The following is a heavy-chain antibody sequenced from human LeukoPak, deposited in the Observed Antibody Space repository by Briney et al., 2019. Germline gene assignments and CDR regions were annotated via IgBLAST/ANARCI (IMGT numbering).Heavy chain of an antibody. CDR3: ARGYEFAEFDY. CDR1: GGSISSGDYY. CDR2: IYYRGST. Sequence: TLSLTCTVSGGSISSGDYYGSWIRQPRGKGLGWIGYIYYRGSTYYNPSLKTRVTISVDTSKTQFSLKLSSVTAADTAVYYCARGYEFAEFDYWGQGTLVTVSS. V-gene: IGHV4-30-4*08. D-gene: IGHD5-12*01. J-gene: IGHJ4*02.